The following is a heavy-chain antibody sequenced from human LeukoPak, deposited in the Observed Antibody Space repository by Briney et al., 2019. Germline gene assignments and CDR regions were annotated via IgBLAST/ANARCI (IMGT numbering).Heavy chain of an antibody. D-gene: IGHD2-2*03. Sequence: SETLSLTFTVSGGSISSYYWSWIRQPPGKGVEWIGYIYYSGSTNYNPSLKSRVTISVDTSKKQFSLKLSSVTAADTAVYYCARIGYCSSTSCYQVSYFDYWGQGTLVTVSS. CDR2: IYYSGST. CDR1: GGSISSYY. CDR3: ARIGYCSSTSCYQVSYFDY. J-gene: IGHJ4*02. V-gene: IGHV4-59*01.